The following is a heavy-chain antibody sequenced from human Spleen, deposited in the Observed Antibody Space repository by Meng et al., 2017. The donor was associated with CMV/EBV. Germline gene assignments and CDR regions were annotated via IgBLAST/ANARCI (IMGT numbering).Heavy chain of an antibody. J-gene: IGHJ6*02. V-gene: IGHV1-8*01. D-gene: IGHD3-3*01. CDR3: ARARPSNYYDFWSDYLGGFYYYGMDY. Sequence: ASVKVSCKASGYTFTSYDINWVRQATGQGLEWMGWMNPTSGNTGYAQKFQGRVTMTRDTSVNTAYMELSSLRSEDTAVYYCARARPSNYYDFWSDYLGGFYYYGMDYWGQGTMVTVSS. CDR1: GYTFTSYD. CDR2: MNPTSGNT.